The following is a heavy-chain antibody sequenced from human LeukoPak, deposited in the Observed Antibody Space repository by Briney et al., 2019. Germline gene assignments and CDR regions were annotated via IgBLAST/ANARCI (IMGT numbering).Heavy chain of an antibody. CDR1: GYTFSIYS. D-gene: IGHD3-22*01. J-gene: IGHJ4*02. Sequence: PGGSLRLSCAASGYTFSIYSINWVRQAPGKGLEWVSSISVRSNYIYYADSVRGRFRISRDDARDSPYLQMNSLRAEDTAVYYCVRLRRNSDTSGFYYYYDFWGQGTLVTVSS. CDR3: VRLRRNSDTSGFYYYYDF. V-gene: IGHV3-21*01. CDR2: ISVRSNYI.